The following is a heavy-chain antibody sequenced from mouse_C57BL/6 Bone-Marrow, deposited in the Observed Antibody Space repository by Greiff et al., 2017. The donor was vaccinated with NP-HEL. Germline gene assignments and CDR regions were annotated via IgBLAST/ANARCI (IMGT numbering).Heavy chain of an antibody. V-gene: IGHV1-42*01. J-gene: IGHJ4*01. Sequence: VQLKESGPELVKPGASVKISCKASGYSFTGYYMNWVKQSPEKSLEWIGEINPSTGGTTYNQKFKAKATLTVDKSSSTAYMQLKSLTSEDSAVYYCAKEAYYSNYSAMDYWGQGTSVTVSS. CDR1: GYSFTGYY. CDR2: INPSTGGT. D-gene: IGHD2-5*01. CDR3: AKEAYYSNYSAMDY.